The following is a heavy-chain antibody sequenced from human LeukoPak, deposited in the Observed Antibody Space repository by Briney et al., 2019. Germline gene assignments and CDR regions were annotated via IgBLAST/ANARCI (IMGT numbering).Heavy chain of an antibody. D-gene: IGHD3-16*01. CDR1: GFTFSSYS. J-gene: IGHJ4*02. V-gene: IGHV3-21*01. CDR2: ISSSSSYI. Sequence: PGGSLRLSCAASGFTFSSYSMNWVRQAPGKGLEWDSSISSSSSYIYYADSVKGRFTTSRDNAKNSLYLQMNSLRAEDTAVYYCTASWGSQGVDHWGQGTLVTVSS. CDR3: TASWGSQGVDH.